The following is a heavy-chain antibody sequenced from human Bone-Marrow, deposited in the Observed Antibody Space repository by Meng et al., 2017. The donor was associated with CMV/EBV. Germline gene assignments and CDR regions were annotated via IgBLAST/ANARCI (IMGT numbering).Heavy chain of an antibody. Sequence: SETLSLTCTVSGYSISSGYYWGWIRQPPGKGLEWIGSIYHSGSTYYNPSLKSRVTISVDTSKNQCSLKLSSVTAADTAVYYCAILTGTTSHYYYYGMDVWGQGTTVTVSS. CDR3: AILTGTTSHYYYYGMDV. J-gene: IGHJ6*02. CDR2: IYHSGST. D-gene: IGHD1-7*01. CDR1: GYSISSGYY. V-gene: IGHV4-38-2*02.